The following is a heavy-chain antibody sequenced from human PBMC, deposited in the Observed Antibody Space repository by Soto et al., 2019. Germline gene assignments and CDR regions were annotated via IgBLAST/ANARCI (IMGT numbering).Heavy chain of an antibody. J-gene: IGHJ1*01. CDR3: ARDPWPFQH. Sequence: SSVKVACKASGYTITIYGISWVRQAPGQGLEWMGWISAYNGNTNYAQKLQGRVTMTTDTSTSTAYMELRSLRSDDTAVYYCARDPWPFQHWGQGTLVTVSS. CDR2: ISAYNGNT. V-gene: IGHV1-18*01. CDR1: GYTITIYG.